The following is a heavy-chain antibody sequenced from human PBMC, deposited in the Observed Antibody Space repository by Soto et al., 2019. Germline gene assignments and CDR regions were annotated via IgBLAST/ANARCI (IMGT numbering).Heavy chain of an antibody. CDR2: ISAYNGNT. CDR3: ARDRLTDYGDYIPYYYYYYGMDV. V-gene: IGHV1-18*01. Sequence: ASVKVSCKASGYTFTSYGISWVRQAPGQGLEWMGWISAYNGNTNYAQKLQGRVTMTTDTSTSTAYMELRSLRSDDTAVYYCARDRLTDYGDYIPYYYYYYGMDVWGQGTTVTVSS. J-gene: IGHJ6*02. CDR1: GYTFTSYG. D-gene: IGHD4-17*01.